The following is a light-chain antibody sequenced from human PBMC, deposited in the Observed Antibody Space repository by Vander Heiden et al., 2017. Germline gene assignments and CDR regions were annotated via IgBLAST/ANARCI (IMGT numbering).Light chain of an antibody. CDR2: KAS. CDR1: QTVSNY. CDR3: QQYNAYPWT. Sequence: DIQMTQSPSTLSASVGDRVTITCRASQTVSNYLAWYQQKPGNAPKLLIYKASTLESGVPSRFSGRGSGTEFTLTISSLQPDDFATYYCQQYNAYPWTFGQGTRVEI. J-gene: IGKJ1*01. V-gene: IGKV1-5*03.